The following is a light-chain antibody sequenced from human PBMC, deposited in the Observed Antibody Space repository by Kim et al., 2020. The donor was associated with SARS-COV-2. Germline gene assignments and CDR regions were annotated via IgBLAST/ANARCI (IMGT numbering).Light chain of an antibody. CDR3: QQTYSIPWT. CDR2: TAS. CDR1: QNIINY. J-gene: IGKJ1*01. Sequence: ASVGDSVTITCRASQNIINYLNWYQQKPGKAPKLLIYTASSLQSGVPSRFSGSASGTDFTLTISSLQPEDFATYYCQQTYSIPWTFGQGTKVDIK. V-gene: IGKV1-39*01.